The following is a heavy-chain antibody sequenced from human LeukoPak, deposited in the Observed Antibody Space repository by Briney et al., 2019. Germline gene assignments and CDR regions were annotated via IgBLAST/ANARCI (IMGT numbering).Heavy chain of an antibody. Sequence: GESLKISCKGSGYSFTSYWIGWVRQMPGKRLEWMRIIYPGDSDTRYSPSFHGQVTISADKSIRTAYLQWSSLKASDTAMYYCARHDSYDFWSGSTGRFDPWGQGTLVTVSS. CDR1: GYSFTSYW. D-gene: IGHD3-3*01. J-gene: IGHJ5*02. V-gene: IGHV5-51*01. CDR2: IYPGDSDT. CDR3: ARHDSYDFWSGSTGRFDP.